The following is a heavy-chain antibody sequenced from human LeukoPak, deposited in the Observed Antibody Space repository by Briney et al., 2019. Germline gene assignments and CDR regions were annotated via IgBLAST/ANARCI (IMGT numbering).Heavy chain of an antibody. CDR1: GGTFSSYA. CDR2: IIPISGTS. V-gene: IGHV1-69*01. D-gene: IGHD5-24*01. CDR3: ARVFGTRAGYNWGQGDY. J-gene: IGHJ4*02. Sequence: SVKVSCKASGGTFSSYAISWVRQAPGQGFEWMGGIIPISGTSNYAQKFQGRVTMTADESTSTAYMELSSLRSEDTAVYYCARVFGTRAGYNWGQGDYWGQGTLVTVSS.